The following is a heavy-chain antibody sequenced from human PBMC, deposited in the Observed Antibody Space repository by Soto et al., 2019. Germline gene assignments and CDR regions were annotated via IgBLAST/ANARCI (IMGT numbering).Heavy chain of an antibody. CDR2: IVHPSGTA. D-gene: IGHD2-2*01. CDR1: GGTLSSYS. Sequence: QVQLVQSGAEVKKPGSSVTVSCKASGGTLSSYSISWVRQAPGQGLAWMGGIVHPSGTATYAQKFQGRVTITADASTSTAYMELTSLSSADTAVYYCAGDKYQLLYNWFDPWGQGTLVTVSS. V-gene: IGHV1-69*01. CDR3: AGDKYQLLYNWFDP. J-gene: IGHJ5*02.